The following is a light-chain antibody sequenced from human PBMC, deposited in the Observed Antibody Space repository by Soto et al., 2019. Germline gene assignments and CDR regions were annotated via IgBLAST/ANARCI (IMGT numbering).Light chain of an antibody. J-gene: IGLJ2*01. Sequence: QTVVSQEPSFSVSPGETVTLTCGLTSASVLTSYYPSWYQQTPGQAPRTLIYSTNIRSSGVPDRFSGSILGNKAALTITGAQADDESAYYCALYVGSGTVVFGGGTKLTVL. CDR1: SASVLTSYY. CDR3: ALYVGSGTVV. CDR2: STN. V-gene: IGLV8-61*01.